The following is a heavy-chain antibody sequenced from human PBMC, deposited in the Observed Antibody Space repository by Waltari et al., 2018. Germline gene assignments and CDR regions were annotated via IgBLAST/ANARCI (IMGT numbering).Heavy chain of an antibody. CDR1: GYTFTGSY. CDR3: ARELGRASSGWGLQH. D-gene: IGHD6-19*01. CDR2: INPNSGGT. V-gene: IGHV1-2*02. Sequence: QVQLVQSGAEVKKPGASVKVSCKASGYTFTGSYMHWVRQAPGQGLEWMGWINPNSGGTNYAQKFQGRVTMTRDTSISTAYMELSRLRSDDTAVYYCARELGRASSGWGLQHWGQGTLVTVSS. J-gene: IGHJ1*01.